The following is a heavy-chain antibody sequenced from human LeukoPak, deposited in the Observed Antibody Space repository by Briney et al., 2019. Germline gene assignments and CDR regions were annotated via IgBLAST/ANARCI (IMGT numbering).Heavy chain of an antibody. CDR1: GFIYSNYD. CDR2: ISGSGSYI. J-gene: IGHJ4*02. V-gene: IGHV3-21*05. D-gene: IGHD3-22*01. CDR3: ARGHSSGYYPKY. Sequence: GGSLRLSCAASGFIYSNYDMNWVRQAPGKGLEWASYISGSGSYIDYADSVKGRFTISRDNAENSLYLQMNSLRAEDTAVYYCARGHSSGYYPKYWGQGTLVTVSS.